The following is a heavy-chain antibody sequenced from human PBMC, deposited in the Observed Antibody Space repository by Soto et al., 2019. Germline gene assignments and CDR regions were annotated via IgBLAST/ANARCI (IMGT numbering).Heavy chain of an antibody. V-gene: IGHV2-5*02. Sequence: QITLEESGPTLLKPTQTLTLTCTFSGFTLNTSGVRVDWIRQPPGKALEWLALIYWDGDKRYSPSLKSRLTITKDTSNTQVVLSLTNTDPADTATYYCVHAIKGSGSYYKGYFFDSWGQGTLVTVSS. CDR2: IYWDGDK. CDR1: GFTLNTSGVR. CDR3: VHAIKGSGSYYKGYFFDS. J-gene: IGHJ4*02. D-gene: IGHD3-10*01.